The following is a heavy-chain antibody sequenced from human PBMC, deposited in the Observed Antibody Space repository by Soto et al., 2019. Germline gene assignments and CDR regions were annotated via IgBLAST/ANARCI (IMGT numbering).Heavy chain of an antibody. CDR3: ARALYCSDGTCYHPGFFRH. CDR2: ISAYNGST. Sequence: QVQLVQSGAEVKKPAASVKVSCKTSGYTFTGYGVSWVRQAPGQGLEWRGWISAYNGSTNYAQRFQGRATMTTDTSTTTVYMDLRSLRSDDTAIYYCARALYCSDGTCYHPGFFRHWGQGTLVTVSS. D-gene: IGHD2-15*01. V-gene: IGHV1-18*01. J-gene: IGHJ1*01. CDR1: GYTFTGYG.